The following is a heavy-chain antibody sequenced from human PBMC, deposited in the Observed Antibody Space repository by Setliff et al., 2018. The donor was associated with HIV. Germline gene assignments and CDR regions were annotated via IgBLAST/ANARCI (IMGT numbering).Heavy chain of an antibody. J-gene: IGHJ4*02. CDR1: GGSISTYF. D-gene: IGHD5-12*01. V-gene: IGHV4-59*12. CDR2: IYYTGST. Sequence: SETLSLTCTVSGGSISTYFWSWVRQTPGKGLEWIGYIYYTGSTSYNPSFRSRVTISVDTSEIQFSLKLSSVTAADTAVYYCVREPTKDGYNSGYWGQGTLVTVSS. CDR3: VREPTKDGYNSGY.